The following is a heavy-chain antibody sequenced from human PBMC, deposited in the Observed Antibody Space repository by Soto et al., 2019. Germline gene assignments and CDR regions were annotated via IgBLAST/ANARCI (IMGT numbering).Heavy chain of an antibody. V-gene: IGHV3-30*18. Sequence: XXSLRLSFAASGFTFSSYGMNWVRQAPGKGLEWVAVISYDGSNKYYADSVKGRFTISRDNSKNTLYLQMNSLRAEDTAVYYCAKEYSSGWYMVDYWGQGTLVTVSS. J-gene: IGHJ4*02. D-gene: IGHD6-19*01. CDR1: GFTFSSYG. CDR3: AKEYSSGWYMVDY. CDR2: ISYDGSNK.